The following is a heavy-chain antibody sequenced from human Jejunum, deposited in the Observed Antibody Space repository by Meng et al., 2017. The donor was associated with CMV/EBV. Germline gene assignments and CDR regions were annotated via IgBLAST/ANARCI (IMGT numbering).Heavy chain of an antibody. CDR2: IYYSGST. CDR1: VDSISSTSYY. D-gene: IGHD1-26*01. CDR3: ARKVGATDYFDY. J-gene: IGHJ4*02. V-gene: IGHV4-39*07. Sequence: QRHLQESGPGLVKPSEPLSLTCTVSVDSISSTSYYWGWIRQPPGKGLEWIGSIYYSGSTYYNPSLKSRVTISIDTSKNQFSLKLSSVTAADTAVYYCARKVGATDYFDYWGQGTLVTVSS.